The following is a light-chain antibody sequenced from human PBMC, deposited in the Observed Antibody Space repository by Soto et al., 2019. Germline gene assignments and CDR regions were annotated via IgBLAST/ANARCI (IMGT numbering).Light chain of an antibody. CDR3: QQSYSSPPT. CDR1: QNIDSY. Sequence: DIQMTQSPPALSASVGDRVTITCRASQNIDSYLNWYQQKPGKAPELLIHDASSLQSGVPSRFSGSGSGTDFTLTISSLQPEDFEVYYCQQSYSSPPTFGQGPTVDI. V-gene: IGKV1-39*01. J-gene: IGKJ1*01. CDR2: DAS.